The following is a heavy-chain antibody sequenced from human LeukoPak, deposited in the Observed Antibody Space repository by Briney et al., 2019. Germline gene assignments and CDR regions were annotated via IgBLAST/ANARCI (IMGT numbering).Heavy chain of an antibody. V-gene: IGHV3-23*01. CDR1: GFTFSSYA. D-gene: IGHD3-22*01. Sequence: PGGSLRLSCAASGFTFSSYAMSWVRQAPGKRLEWVSAISGGGGTTYYADSVKGRFTISRDNSKNTLFLQMNSLRAEDTAVYYCAKDSGPYTSDYYGHWGQGTLVTVSS. CDR2: ISGGGGTT. CDR3: AKDSGPYTSDYYGH. J-gene: IGHJ4*02.